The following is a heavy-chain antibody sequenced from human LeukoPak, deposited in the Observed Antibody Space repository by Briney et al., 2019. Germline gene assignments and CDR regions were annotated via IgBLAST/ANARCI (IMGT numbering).Heavy chain of an antibody. D-gene: IGHD3-3*01. CDR2: INQDGSKE. J-gene: IGHJ4*02. V-gene: IGHV3-7*01. CDR3: ARDGSSYYDFPEDY. Sequence: GGSLRLSCAASGFTFSNYWMAWVRQAPGKGLEWVAHINQDGSKEHYMDSVKARFTISRDNAKNSLSLQMNSLRAEDTAVYYCARDGSSYYDFPEDYWGQGTLVTVSS. CDR1: GFTFSNYW.